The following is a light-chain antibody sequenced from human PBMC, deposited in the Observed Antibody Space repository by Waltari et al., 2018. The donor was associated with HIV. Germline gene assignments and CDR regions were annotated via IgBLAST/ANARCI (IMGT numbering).Light chain of an antibody. J-gene: IGKJ2*02. CDR1: QSISSW. CDR3: QQYSNYPGT. Sequence: DIQMTQSPSTLSESVGDRVTITCRASQSISSWLAWYQQKPGNAPKLLIYKASSLESGVPSRFSGSGSGPEFTLTISSLQPDDFATYYCQQYSNYPGTFGQGTKLEIK. CDR2: KAS. V-gene: IGKV1-5*03.